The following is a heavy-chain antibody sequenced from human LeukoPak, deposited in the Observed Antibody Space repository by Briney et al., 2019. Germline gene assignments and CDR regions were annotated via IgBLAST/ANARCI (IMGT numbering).Heavy chain of an antibody. D-gene: IGHD1-7*01. CDR3: ARNGGYNWNYVPYY. Sequence: ASVKVSCKASGYTFTGYYMHWVGQAPGQGLEWMGWINPNSGGTNYAQKFQGKVTMTRDTSISTAYMELSRLRSDGTAVYYCARNGGYNWNYVPYYWGQGTLVTVSS. J-gene: IGHJ4*02. CDR1: GYTFTGYY. CDR2: INPNSGGT. V-gene: IGHV1-2*02.